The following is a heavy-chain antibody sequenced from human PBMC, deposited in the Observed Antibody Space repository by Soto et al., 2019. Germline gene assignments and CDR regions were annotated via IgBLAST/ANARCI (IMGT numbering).Heavy chain of an antibody. D-gene: IGHD3-22*01. CDR2: ISYDGSNK. CDR1: GFTFSSYA. Sequence: PGGSLRLSCAASGFTFSSYAMHWVRQAPGKGLEWVAVISYDGSNKYYADSVKGRFTISRDNSKNTLYLQMNSLRAEDTAVYYCARDYYDSSGYYYVMFGSGFDYWGQGTLVTVSS. J-gene: IGHJ4*02. V-gene: IGHV3-30-3*01. CDR3: ARDYYDSSGYYYVMFGSGFDY.